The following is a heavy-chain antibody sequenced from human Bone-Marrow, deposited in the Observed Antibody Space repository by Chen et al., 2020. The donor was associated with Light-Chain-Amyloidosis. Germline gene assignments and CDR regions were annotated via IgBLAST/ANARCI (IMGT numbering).Heavy chain of an antibody. CDR2: ISAYNGNT. V-gene: IGHV1-18*01. Sequence: QVQLVQSGAEVKKPGASVKVSCKASGYTFTSYGISWVRQAPGQGLEWMGWISAYNGNTNYAQKLQGGVTMATETSTGTADIELRGRSSDDTAVYYCARAKVVRTDNRFDPWGQGTLVTVSS. CDR3: ARAKVVRTDNRFDP. J-gene: IGHJ5*02. CDR1: GYTFTSYG.